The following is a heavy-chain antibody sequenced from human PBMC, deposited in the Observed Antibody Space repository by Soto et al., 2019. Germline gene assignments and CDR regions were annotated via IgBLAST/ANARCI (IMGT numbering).Heavy chain of an antibody. J-gene: IGHJ5*02. CDR1: GFTFDGYA. CDR3: AKDPGA. Sequence: GGSLRLSCAASGFTFDGYAMHWVRQAPGKGLEWVSGISWNSGSIGYADSVKGRFTISRDNAKNSLYLQMNSLRAEDTALYYCAKDPGAWGQGTLVTVSS. V-gene: IGHV3-9*01. CDR2: ISWNSGSI.